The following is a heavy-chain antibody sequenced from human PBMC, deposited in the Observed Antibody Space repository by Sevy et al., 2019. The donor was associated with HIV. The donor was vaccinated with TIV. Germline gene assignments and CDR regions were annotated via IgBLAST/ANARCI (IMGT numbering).Heavy chain of an antibody. CDR3: TRKGVIRGTVH. D-gene: IGHD1-1*01. Sequence: GGSLRLSCSASGFTFGDYAMTWVRQAPGKGLQWVGFIRSKAYGGTTEYAASVKGRFTISRDDSKSIAYLQMKSLKTEDTAVYYCTRKGVIRGTVHWGQGTLVTVSS. J-gene: IGHJ1*01. CDR1: GFTFGDYA. CDR2: IRSKAYGGTT. V-gene: IGHV3-49*04.